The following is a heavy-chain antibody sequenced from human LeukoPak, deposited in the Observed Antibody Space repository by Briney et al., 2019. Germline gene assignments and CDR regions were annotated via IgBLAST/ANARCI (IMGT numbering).Heavy chain of an antibody. J-gene: IGHJ4*02. CDR2: INHSGST. CDR1: GGSFSGYY. CDR3: TRGGRSGVDY. D-gene: IGHD3-10*01. V-gene: IGHV4-34*01. Sequence: SETLSLTCAVYGGSFSGYYWSWVRQPPGKGLERIVEINHSGSTTYNPSRKSRVTISLDTSKNQFSLKLSSVTAAYTALYDCTRGGRSGVDYWGQGTLVTVSS.